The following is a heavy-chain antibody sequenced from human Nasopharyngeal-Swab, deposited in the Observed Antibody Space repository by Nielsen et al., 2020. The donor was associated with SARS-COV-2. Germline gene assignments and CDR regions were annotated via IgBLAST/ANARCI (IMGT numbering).Heavy chain of an antibody. J-gene: IGHJ5*02. CDR2: INPSGGST. D-gene: IGHD3-10*01. CDR3: ARARKAIYYYGSGSYYKGGVNWFDP. V-gene: IGHV1-46*01. Sequence: WVRQAPGQGLEWIGIINPSGGSTSYAQKFQGRVTMTRDTPTSTVYMELSSLRSEDTAVYYCARARKAIYYYGSGSYYKGGVNWFDPWGQRTLVTVSS.